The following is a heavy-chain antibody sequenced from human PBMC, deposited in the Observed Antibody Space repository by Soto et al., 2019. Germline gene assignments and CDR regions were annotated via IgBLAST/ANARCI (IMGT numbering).Heavy chain of an antibody. Sequence: QITLKESGPTRVKPTQTLTXTXXXSGFSLTSRPVGVAWIRQPPGKALEWLAVIYWDDDKRYSPSLKSRLTIAKDTSKNQVVLTMAYMDPVDTATYFXXXXXXXXXXXXXXXLDNWGQGILVTVSS. CDR2: IYWDDDK. CDR1: GFSLTSRPVG. J-gene: IGHJ4*02. CDR3: XXXXXXXXXXXXXXLDN. V-gene: IGHV2-5*02.